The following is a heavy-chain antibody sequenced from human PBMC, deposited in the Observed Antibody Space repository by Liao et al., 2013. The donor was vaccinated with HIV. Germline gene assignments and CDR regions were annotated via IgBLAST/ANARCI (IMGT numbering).Heavy chain of an antibody. CDR2: IFYSGST. J-gene: IGHJ4*02. V-gene: IGHV4-39*07. CDR1: GGSINSSSYF. Sequence: QLQLQESGPGLVKPSETLSLTCPVSGGSINSSSYFWGWIRQPPGKGLEWIGSIFYSGSTYYNPSLKSRVTISVDTSKNHFSLNLSSVTAADTAVYYCARALRRQLGYFDYWGQGTLVTVSS. D-gene: IGHD6-13*01. CDR3: ARALRRQLGYFDY.